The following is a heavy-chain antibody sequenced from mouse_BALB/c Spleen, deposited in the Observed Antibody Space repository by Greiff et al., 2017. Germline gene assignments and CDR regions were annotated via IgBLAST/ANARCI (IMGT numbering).Heavy chain of an antibody. CDR2: SRNKANDYTT. CDR3: AREGTGYYFDY. V-gene: IGHV7-1*02. CDR1: GFTFSDFY. D-gene: IGHD4-1*01. Sequence: EVNVVESGGGLVQPGGSLRLSCATSGFTFSDFYMEWVRQPPGKRLEWIAASRNKANDYTTEYSASVKGRFIVSRDTSQSILYLQMNALRAEDTAIYYCAREGTGYYFDYWGQGTTLTVSS. J-gene: IGHJ2*01.